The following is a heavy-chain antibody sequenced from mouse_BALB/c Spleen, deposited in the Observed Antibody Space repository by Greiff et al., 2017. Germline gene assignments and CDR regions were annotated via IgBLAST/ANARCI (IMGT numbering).Heavy chain of an antibody. CDR1: GFTFSSYA. Sequence: EVMLVESGGGLVKPGGSLKLSCAASGFTFSSYAMSWVRQTPEKRLEWVASISSGGSTYYPDSVKGRFTISRDNARNILYLQMSSLRSEDTAMYYRARVGYDVYWGQGTTLTVSA. J-gene: IGHJ2*01. D-gene: IGHD2-14*01. V-gene: IGHV5-6-5*01. CDR2: ISSGGST. CDR3: ARVGYDVY.